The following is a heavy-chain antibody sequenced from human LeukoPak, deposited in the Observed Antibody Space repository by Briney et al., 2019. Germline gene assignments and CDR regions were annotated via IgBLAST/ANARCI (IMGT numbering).Heavy chain of an antibody. CDR2: IYYSGST. D-gene: IGHD6-6*01. J-gene: IGHJ6*03. Sequence: SETLSLTCTVSGGSISSSSYYWGWIRQPPGKGLEWIGSIYYSGSTNYNPSLKSRVTMSVDTSKNQFSLKLSSVTAADTAVYYCTRDSVQLLHYYYYYMDVWGKGTTVTVSS. V-gene: IGHV4-39*07. CDR1: GGSISSSSYY. CDR3: TRDSVQLLHYYYYYMDV.